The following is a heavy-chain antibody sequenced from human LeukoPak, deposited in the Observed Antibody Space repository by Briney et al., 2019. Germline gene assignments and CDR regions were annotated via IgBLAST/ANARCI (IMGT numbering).Heavy chain of an antibody. Sequence: PGGSLRLSCAASGFTFSNYGVHWVRQAPGEGLEYVSGINSNGGSTYYANSVKGRFTISRDNSKNTLYLQVGSMSAEDMAVYYCARAITGIWNDNGYFDYWGQGTLVTVST. CDR1: GFTFSNYG. CDR3: ARAITGIWNDNGYFDY. V-gene: IGHV3-64*01. D-gene: IGHD1-1*01. J-gene: IGHJ4*02. CDR2: INSNGGST.